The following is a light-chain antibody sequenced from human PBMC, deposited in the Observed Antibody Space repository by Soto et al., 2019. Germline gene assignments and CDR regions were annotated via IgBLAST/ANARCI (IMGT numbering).Light chain of an antibody. V-gene: IGKV3-15*01. CDR1: QSVSSN. Sequence: EIVVTQSPCTLSLSPGERATLSCRASQSVSSNLAWYQQKPGQAPRLLIYGASTRATGIPARFSGSGSGTEFTLTISSLQSEDFAVYYCQQYNNWPRGTFGQGTKVDIK. CDR3: QQYNNWPRGT. J-gene: IGKJ1*01. CDR2: GAS.